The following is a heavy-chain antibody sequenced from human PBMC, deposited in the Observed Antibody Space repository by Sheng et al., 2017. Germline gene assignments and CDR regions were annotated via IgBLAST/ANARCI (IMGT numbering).Heavy chain of an antibody. D-gene: IGHD3-16*01. V-gene: IGHV3-53*02. CDR1: GFDVSVSY. CDR2: IYSGGQT. Sequence: EEQLIETGGALVQPGGSLTVSCAASGFDVSVSYMACVRQAPGKGLEWLSVIYSGGQTYYAESVQGRFFISRDSSKNTLQLEMTSLRADDTAVYYCARDAQYDTFSGVILYAFDVWGQGTAVTVSS. CDR3: ARDAQYDTFSGVILYAFDV. J-gene: IGHJ6*02.